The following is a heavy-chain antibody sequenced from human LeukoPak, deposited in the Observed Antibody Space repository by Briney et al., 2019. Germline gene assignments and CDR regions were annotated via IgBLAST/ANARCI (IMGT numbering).Heavy chain of an antibody. Sequence: GGSLRLFCAASGFTFSSYEMNWVRQAPGKGLEWVSYISSSGSTIYYADSVKGRFTISRDNAKNSLYLQMNSLRAEDTAVYYCAELGITMIGGVWGKGTTVTISS. V-gene: IGHV3-48*03. J-gene: IGHJ6*04. CDR2: ISSSGSTI. CDR3: AELGITMIGGV. D-gene: IGHD3-10*02. CDR1: GFTFSSYE.